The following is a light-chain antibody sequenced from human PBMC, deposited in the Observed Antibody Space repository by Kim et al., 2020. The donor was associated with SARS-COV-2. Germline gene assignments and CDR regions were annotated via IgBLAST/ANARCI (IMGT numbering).Light chain of an antibody. J-gene: IGKJ4*01. V-gene: IGKV3-20*01. Sequence: LSPGDRATLTVRDSQSVPSNYLAWYQQKPGQTPRLLIYGASSRATGIPGRFSGSGSGTDFTLTISRLEPEDFAVYYCQQYGSSPRFGGGTKVDIK. CDR3: QQYGSSPR. CDR1: QSVPSNY. CDR2: GAS.